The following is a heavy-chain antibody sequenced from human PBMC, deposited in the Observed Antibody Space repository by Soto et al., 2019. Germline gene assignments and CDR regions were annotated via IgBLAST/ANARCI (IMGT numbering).Heavy chain of an antibody. D-gene: IGHD2-15*01. CDR3: AGTYCSGGSCYPHYYYYGMDV. CDR2: INPSGGST. Sequence: GASVKVSCKASGYTFTSYYMHWVRQAPGQGLEWMGIINPSGGSTSYAQKFQGRVTMTRDTSTSTVYMELSSLRSEDTAVYYCAGTYCSGGSCYPHYYYYGMDVWGQGTTVTVS. V-gene: IGHV1-46*01. CDR1: GYTFTSYY. J-gene: IGHJ6*02.